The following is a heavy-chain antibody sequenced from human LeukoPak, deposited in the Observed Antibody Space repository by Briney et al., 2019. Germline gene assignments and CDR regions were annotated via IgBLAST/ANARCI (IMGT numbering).Heavy chain of an antibody. D-gene: IGHD2-8*02. CDR1: GGSISSTSSY. CDR3: ARQAKSLVQYIDFDF. Sequence: PSETLSLTCTVSGGSISSTSSYWGWIRQPPGKGLEWIGAVYYSGTTYYNPSLKSRVTISVDTSKNQFSLDLNSVTATDTAVYYCARQAKSLVQYIDFDFWGQGTLVTVSS. J-gene: IGHJ4*02. CDR2: VYYSGTT. V-gene: IGHV4-39*01.